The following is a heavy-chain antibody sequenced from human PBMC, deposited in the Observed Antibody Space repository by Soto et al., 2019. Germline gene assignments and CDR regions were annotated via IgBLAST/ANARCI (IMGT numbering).Heavy chain of an antibody. CDR2: IYYSGRT. CDR1: GGSISSGGYY. V-gene: IGHV4-31*03. Sequence: PSETLSLTCTVSGGSISSGGYYWGWIRQHPGKGLEWIGYIYYSGRTYYHPSLKSRVTITVDTSKNQFSLTLNSATAAATPVYYCARAPFSKEDYFDYWGQGRLVTVGS. CDR3: ARAPFSKEDYFDY. J-gene: IGHJ4*02.